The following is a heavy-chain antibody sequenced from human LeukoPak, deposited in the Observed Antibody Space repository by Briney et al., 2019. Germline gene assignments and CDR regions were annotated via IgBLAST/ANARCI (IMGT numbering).Heavy chain of an antibody. CDR1: GYTFTSYY. D-gene: IGHD5-18*01. J-gene: IGHJ4*02. CDR2: INPSGGST. Sequence: ASVKVSCKASGYTFTSYYMHWVRQAPGQGLEWMGIINPSGGSTSYAQKFQGRVTMTRDMSTSTVYMELSSLRSEDTAVYYCARESSGRDTAMDPFPNQLDYWGQGTLVTVSS. CDR3: ARESSGRDTAMDPFPNQLDY. V-gene: IGHV1-46*01.